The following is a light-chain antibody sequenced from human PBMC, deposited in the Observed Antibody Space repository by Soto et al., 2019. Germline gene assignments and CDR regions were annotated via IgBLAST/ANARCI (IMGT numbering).Light chain of an antibody. CDR1: SSDVGGYNY. J-gene: IGLJ2*01. CDR3: SSYTSSSTPKV. V-gene: IGLV2-14*01. CDR2: DVS. Sequence: QSALTQPASVSGSPGQSITISCTGTSSDVGGYNYVSWYQQHPGKAPKLMIYDVSNRPSGVSNRFSGSKSGNTASLTISGLQAEDEAAYSCSSYTSSSTPKVFGGGTKLTVL.